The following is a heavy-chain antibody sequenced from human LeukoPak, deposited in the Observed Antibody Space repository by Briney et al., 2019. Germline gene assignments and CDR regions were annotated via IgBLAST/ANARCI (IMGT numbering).Heavy chain of an antibody. CDR3: ARGGPFPSSSSSRGYYLDY. J-gene: IGHJ4*02. V-gene: IGHV1-18*01. D-gene: IGHD6-6*01. CDR2: RSIYNGNT. Sequence: GDSVKVSCKASGYDFINYGISWVRQAPGQGLEWMGWRSIYNGNTDYKLQGRVTMTTDTSTSTAYMELRSLRSDDTAVYYCARGGPFPSSSSSRGYYLDYWGQGTPVTVSS. CDR1: GYDFINYG.